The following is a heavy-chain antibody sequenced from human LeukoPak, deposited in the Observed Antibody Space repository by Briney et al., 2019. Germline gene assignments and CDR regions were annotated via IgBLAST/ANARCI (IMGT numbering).Heavy chain of an antibody. CDR2: IIPILGIA. CDR3: ARDRNYYGSGSVDYYYGMDV. CDR1: GGTFSSYA. D-gene: IGHD3-10*01. V-gene: IGHV1-69*04. Sequence: GASVKVSCKASGGTFSSYAISWVRQAPGQGLEWMGRIIPILGIANYAQKFQGRVTITADKSTSTAYMELSSLRSEDTAAYYCARDRNYYGSGSVDYYYGMDVWGQGTTVTVSS. J-gene: IGHJ6*02.